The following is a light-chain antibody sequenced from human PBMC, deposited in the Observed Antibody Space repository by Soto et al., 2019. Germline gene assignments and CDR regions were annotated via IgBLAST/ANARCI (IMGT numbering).Light chain of an antibody. CDR1: QSISSW. CDR3: KQYNSYRT. CDR2: DAS. J-gene: IGKJ1*01. Sequence: DLQMTQSPSTLSASLGDRVTITCRASQSISSWLAWYQQKPGKAPKLLIFDASSLESGVQSRFSGSGSGTEFTLTIRSLQPDDFATYYCKQYNSYRTCGQGTKVDIK. V-gene: IGKV1-5*01.